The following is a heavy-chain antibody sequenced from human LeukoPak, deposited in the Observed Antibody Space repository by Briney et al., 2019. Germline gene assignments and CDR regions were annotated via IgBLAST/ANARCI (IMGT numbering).Heavy chain of an antibody. Sequence: PSETLSLTCTVSGGSISSYYWSWIRQPPGKGLEWIGYIYYSGSTNYNPSLKSRVTISVDTSKNQFSLKLSSVTAADTAVYYCARDKAYCSSTSCPNWFDPWGQGTLVTVSS. J-gene: IGHJ5*02. D-gene: IGHD2-2*01. V-gene: IGHV4-59*12. CDR2: IYYSGST. CDR3: ARDKAYCSSTSCPNWFDP. CDR1: GGSISSYY.